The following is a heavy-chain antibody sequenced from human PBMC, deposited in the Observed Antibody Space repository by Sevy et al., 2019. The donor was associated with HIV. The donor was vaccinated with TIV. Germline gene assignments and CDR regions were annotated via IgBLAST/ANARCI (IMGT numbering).Heavy chain of an antibody. CDR2: ISYDGSNK. Sequence: GGSLRLSCAASGFTFSSYAMHWVRQAPGKGLEWVAVISYDGSNKYYADSVRGRFTISRDNSKNTLYLQMNVPKAEDTDVYYCARARLRYFDRLFSWPGMDVWGQGTTVTVSS. D-gene: IGHD3-9*01. CDR1: GFTFSSYA. J-gene: IGHJ6*02. CDR3: ARARLRYFDRLFSWPGMDV. V-gene: IGHV3-30-3*01.